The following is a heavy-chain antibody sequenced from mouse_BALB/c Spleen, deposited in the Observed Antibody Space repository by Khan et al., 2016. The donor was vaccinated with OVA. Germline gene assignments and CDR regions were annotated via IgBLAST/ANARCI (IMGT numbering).Heavy chain of an antibody. Sequence: EVKLLESGPGLVKPSQSLSLTCTVTGYSITSDYAWNWIRQFPGNKLEWMGYISYSGSTTYNPTFKSRISITRDTSKNQFFLQLNSVTTEDTATYYCARWFTYWGQGTLVTVSA. CDR2: ISYSGST. J-gene: IGHJ3*01. V-gene: IGHV3-2*02. CDR3: ARWFTY. CDR1: GYSITSDYA.